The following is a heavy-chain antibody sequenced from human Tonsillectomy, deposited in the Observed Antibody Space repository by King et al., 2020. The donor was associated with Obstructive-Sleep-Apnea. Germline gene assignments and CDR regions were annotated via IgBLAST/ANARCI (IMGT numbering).Heavy chain of an antibody. CDR1: GFTFSNYA. V-gene: IGHV3-23*04. D-gene: IGHD3-9*01. CDR2: ISGSGETT. J-gene: IGHJ5*02. Sequence: VQLVESGGGLVQPGGSLRLSCAASGFTFSNYAMTWVRQAPGKGLEWVSAISGSGETTYYADSVKGRFTISRDNSKNTLFLQMNSLRAEDTAEYYCAKDQGRYFVGWFDPWDQGSLVTVSS. CDR3: AKDQGRYFVGWFDP.